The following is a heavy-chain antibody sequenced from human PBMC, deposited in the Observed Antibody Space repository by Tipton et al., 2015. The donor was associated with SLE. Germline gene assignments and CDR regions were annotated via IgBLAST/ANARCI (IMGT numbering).Heavy chain of an antibody. CDR2: IYFCGST. D-gene: IGHD1-14*01. V-gene: IGHV4-39*01. CDR3: ARRYEFSRFDP. Sequence: TLSLTCTVSGGSISSSSYYWGWIRQPPGKGLDWFGSIYFCGSTYYNPSLQSRVTIAVDTSNNQFSLELSSVTDADTAVYYCARRYEFSRFDPWGPGTLVTVSS. CDR1: GGSISSSSYY. J-gene: IGHJ5*02.